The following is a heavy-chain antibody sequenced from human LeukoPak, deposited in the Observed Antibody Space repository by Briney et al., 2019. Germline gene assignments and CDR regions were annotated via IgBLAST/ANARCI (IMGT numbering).Heavy chain of an antibody. Sequence: GASVKVSCKASGYTFTSYAMNWVRQAPGQGLEWMGWINTNTGNPTYAQGFTGRFVFSLDTSVSTAYLQISSLKAEDTAVYYCARDRVIYCSSTSCYRAYFDYWGQGTLVTVSS. V-gene: IGHV7-4-1*02. CDR3: ARDRVIYCSSTSCYRAYFDY. CDR2: INTNTGNP. CDR1: GYTFTSYA. J-gene: IGHJ4*02. D-gene: IGHD2-2*01.